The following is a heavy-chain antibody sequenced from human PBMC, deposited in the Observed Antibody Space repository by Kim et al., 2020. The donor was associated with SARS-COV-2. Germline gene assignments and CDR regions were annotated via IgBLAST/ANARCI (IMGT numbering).Heavy chain of an antibody. CDR1: GGSFSGYY. CDR2: INHSGST. Sequence: SETLSLTCAVYGGSFSGYYWSWIRQPPGKGLEWIGEINHSGSTNYNPSLKSRVTISVDTSKNQFSLKLSSVTAADTAVYYCARPIIGGYSSGWYHFDFYYYYGMDVWGQGTTVTVSS. CDR3: ARPIIGGYSSGWYHFDFYYYYGMDV. J-gene: IGHJ6*02. D-gene: IGHD6-19*01. V-gene: IGHV4-34*01.